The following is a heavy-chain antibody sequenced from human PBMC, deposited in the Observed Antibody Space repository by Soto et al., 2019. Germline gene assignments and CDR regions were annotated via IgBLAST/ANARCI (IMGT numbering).Heavy chain of an antibody. CDR1: GGSISSGGYY. D-gene: IGHD4-17*01. CDR2: TYYSGST. CDR3: ARLSTVTKGLDY. J-gene: IGHJ4*02. V-gene: IGHV4-31*03. Sequence: SETLSLTCTVSGGSISSGGYYWSWIRQHPGKGLEWIGYTYYSGSTYYNPSLKSRVTISVDTSKNQFSLKLSSVTAADTAVYYCARLSTVTKGLDYWGQGTLVTVSS.